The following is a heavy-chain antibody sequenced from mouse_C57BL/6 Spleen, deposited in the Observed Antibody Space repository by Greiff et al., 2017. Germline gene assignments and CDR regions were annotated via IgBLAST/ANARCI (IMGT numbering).Heavy chain of an antibody. CDR2: IDPSDSYT. CDR3: ARSPDGYQEYFDV. J-gene: IGHJ1*03. CDR1: GYTFTSYW. Sequence: QVQLQQPGAELVKPGASVKLSCKASGYTFTSYWMQWVKQRPGQGLEWIGEIDPSDSYTNYNQKFKGKATLTVDTSSSTAYMQLSSLTSEDSAVYYCARSPDGYQEYFDVWGTGTTVTVSS. V-gene: IGHV1-50*01. D-gene: IGHD2-3*01.